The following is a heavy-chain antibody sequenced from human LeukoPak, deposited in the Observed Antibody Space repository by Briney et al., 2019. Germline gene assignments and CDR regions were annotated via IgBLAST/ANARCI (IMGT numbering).Heavy chain of an antibody. CDR2: IIPIFGTA. D-gene: IGHD3-22*01. CDR3: AIRDSSGYYYNPYYFDY. J-gene: IGHJ4*02. Sequence: ASVKVSCNASGGTFSSYAISWVRQAPGQGLEWMGGIIPIFGTANYAQKFQGRVTITTDESTSTAYMELSSLRSEDTAVYYCAIRDSSGYYYNPYYFDYWGQGTLVTVSS. V-gene: IGHV1-69*05. CDR1: GGTFSSYA.